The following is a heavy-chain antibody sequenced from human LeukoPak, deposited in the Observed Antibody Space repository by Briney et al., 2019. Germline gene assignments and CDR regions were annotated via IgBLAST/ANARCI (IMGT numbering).Heavy chain of an antibody. CDR2: TFYRSKWYN. CDR3: VRSYDWAFDY. V-gene: IGHV6-1*01. Sequence: SQTLSLTCAISGDSVSRHDLTWDWVRQSPSRGLEWLGRTFYRSKWYNDYAVSVKSRITVSPDTSKNQFSLHLNSATPEDTAVYYCVRSYDWAFDYWGQGTRVTVTS. CDR1: GDSVSRHDLT. D-gene: IGHD1-1*01. J-gene: IGHJ4*02.